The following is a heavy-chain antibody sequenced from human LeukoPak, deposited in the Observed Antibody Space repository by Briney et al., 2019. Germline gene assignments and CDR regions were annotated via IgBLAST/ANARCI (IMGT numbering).Heavy chain of an antibody. V-gene: IGHV3-72*01. J-gene: IGHJ3*02. CDR1: GFTFGDHY. D-gene: IGHD6-6*01. Sequence: PGGSPRLSCAASGFTFGDHYMDWVRQAPGEGLEWVGRIRNKTYRYTTEYAASVKGRFTISRDDSQKSLYLQMNSLKTEDTAVYYCVRSEALHAFDIWGQGTMVTVSS. CDR3: VRSEALHAFDI. CDR2: IRNKTYRYTT.